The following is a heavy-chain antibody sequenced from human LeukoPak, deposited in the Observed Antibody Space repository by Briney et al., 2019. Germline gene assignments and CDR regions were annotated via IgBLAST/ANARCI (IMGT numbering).Heavy chain of an antibody. J-gene: IGHJ4*02. CDR1: GFPFSSYA. Sequence: PGGSLRLSCAASGFPFSSYAMNWVRQAPGKGLEWVSATGSTGVSTFYADSVKGRFTVSRDNSKNTLSLQMNSLRAEDTAVYYCAKDPGVVPAHYFDYWGQGILVTVSS. V-gene: IGHV3-23*01. CDR2: TGSTGVST. CDR3: AKDPGVVPAHYFDY. D-gene: IGHD2-2*01.